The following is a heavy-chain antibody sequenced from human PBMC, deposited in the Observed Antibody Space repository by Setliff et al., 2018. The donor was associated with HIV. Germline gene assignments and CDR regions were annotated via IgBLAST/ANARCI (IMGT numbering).Heavy chain of an antibody. V-gene: IGHV1-2*02. CDR3: AREADYSDTGGQYRY. Sequence: ASVKVSCKASGYTFTGYYMHWVRQAPGQGLEWMGWINPNVGGTTYAQKFQGRVTMTRDTSISTAYMELSRLTSDDTALYYCAREADYSDTGGQYRYWGQGTLVTV. J-gene: IGHJ4*02. D-gene: IGHD2-8*02. CDR2: INPNVGGT. CDR1: GYTFTGYY.